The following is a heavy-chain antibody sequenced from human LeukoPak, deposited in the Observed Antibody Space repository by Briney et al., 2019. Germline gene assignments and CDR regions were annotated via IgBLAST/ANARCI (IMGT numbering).Heavy chain of an antibody. CDR1: GFTFGSYW. V-gene: IGHV3-74*03. CDR2: INSDGSSI. J-gene: IGHJ4*02. CDR3: VREGRVSGYDFDY. Sequence: PGGSLRLSCAASGFTFGSYWMHWVRQAPGKGLMWVSRINSDGSSITYADSVKGRFTISRDNAKNTLYLQMNSLRVEDTAAYYCVREGRVSGYDFDYWGQGDLVTVSS. D-gene: IGHD5-12*01.